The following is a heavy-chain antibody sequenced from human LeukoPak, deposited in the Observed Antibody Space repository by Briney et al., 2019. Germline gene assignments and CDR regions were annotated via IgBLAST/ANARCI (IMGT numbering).Heavy chain of an antibody. V-gene: IGHV4-34*01. CDR3: ARPRLGATPFDAFDI. D-gene: IGHD1-26*01. J-gene: IGHJ3*02. CDR2: INHSGST. Sequence: PSETLSLTCAVYGGSFSGYYWTWIRQPPGKGLEWIGEINHSGSTNYNPSLKSRVTISVDRSKNQFSLKLSSVTAADTAVYYCARPRLGATPFDAFDIWGQGTMVTVSS. CDR1: GGSFSGYY.